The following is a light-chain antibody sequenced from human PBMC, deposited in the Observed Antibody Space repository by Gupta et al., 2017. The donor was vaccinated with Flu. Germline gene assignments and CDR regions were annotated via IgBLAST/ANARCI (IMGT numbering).Light chain of an antibody. CDR3: QQAHTFPFT. CDR2: AAS. V-gene: IGKV1-12*01. Sequence: DIQMTQSPSSVSASVGDRVTITCRASQGISSWLAWYQKKPGKAPKLLIYAASSLQSGIPSRFSGSGSGTDFTLTISSLQPEEFATYYCQQAHTFPFTFGHGTKVDIK. CDR1: QGISSW. J-gene: IGKJ3*01.